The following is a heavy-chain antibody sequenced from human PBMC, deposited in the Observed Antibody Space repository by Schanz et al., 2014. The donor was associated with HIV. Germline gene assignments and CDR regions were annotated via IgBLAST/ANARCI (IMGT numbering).Heavy chain of an antibody. V-gene: IGHV1-8*01. Sequence: QLVQSGPEVKKPGTSVKVSCKASGYTFSSYDINWVRQATGQGLEWMGWMNPNSGNTGYAQKFQGRVTMTRDTSKSTAYMDLSSLRSEDTAVYYCARVNKDIGGYYFDYWGQGTLVTVSS. CDR2: MNPNSGNT. CDR1: GYTFSSYD. J-gene: IGHJ4*02. CDR3: ARVNKDIGGYYFDY. D-gene: IGHD2-15*01.